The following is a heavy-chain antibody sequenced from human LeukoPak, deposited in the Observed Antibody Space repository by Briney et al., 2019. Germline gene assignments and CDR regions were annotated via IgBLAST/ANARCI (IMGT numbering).Heavy chain of an antibody. V-gene: IGHV3-23*01. Sequence: PGGSLRLSCAASGFTFSSYAMSWVRQAPGKGLEWVSVISGSDGSTYYAGSVKGRFTISRDNSKNTLYLQMNSLRAEDTAVYYCAKDKKYYDSSGSPYYYYGMDVWGQGTTVTVSS. CDR3: AKDKKYYDSSGSPYYYYGMDV. J-gene: IGHJ6*02. CDR1: GFTFSSYA. D-gene: IGHD3-22*01. CDR2: ISGSDGST.